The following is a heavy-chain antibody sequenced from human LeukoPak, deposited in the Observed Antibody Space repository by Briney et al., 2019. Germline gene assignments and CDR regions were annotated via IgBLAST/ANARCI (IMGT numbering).Heavy chain of an antibody. V-gene: IGHV3-30*18. D-gene: IGHD2-2*01. CDR1: GFSFTMYG. CDR2: ISTDGNNE. Sequence: GGSLRLSCAASGFSFTMYGIHWVRQAPGKGLEWVAVISTDGNNEYYADSVKGRFTISRDNSKNTLYLQMNSLRAEDTAVYYCAKAPPNCNTVSCYADYWGQGTLVTVSS. CDR3: AKAPPNCNTVSCYADY. J-gene: IGHJ4*02.